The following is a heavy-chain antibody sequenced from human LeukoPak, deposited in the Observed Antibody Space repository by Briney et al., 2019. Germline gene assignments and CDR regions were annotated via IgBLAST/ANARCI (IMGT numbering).Heavy chain of an antibody. Sequence: SETLSLTCAVYSGSLSGYYWSWIRQSPGKGLEWIGYIYNSGSTTYNPSLESRVTISGDTSKNQFSLKLTSVTAADTAVYFCARSLTVVGPYYFDYWGQGTLVTVSS. CDR2: IYNSGST. V-gene: IGHV4-59*01. J-gene: IGHJ4*02. D-gene: IGHD6-19*01. CDR1: SGSLSGYY. CDR3: ARSLTVVGPYYFDY.